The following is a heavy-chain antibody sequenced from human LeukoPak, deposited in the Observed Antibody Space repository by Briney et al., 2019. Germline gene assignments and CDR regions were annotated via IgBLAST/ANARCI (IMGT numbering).Heavy chain of an antibody. D-gene: IGHD4-23*01. V-gene: IGHV3-23*01. CDR1: GVTLSTYA. CDR3: AKYDYGGNPNEYYFDY. Sequence: GGSLRLSCAASGVTLSTYAMSWARQAPGKGLEWVSGISSSGSGDNTYYADSVKGRFTISRDNSKNTLYLQMNSLRAEGTAVYYCAKYDYGGNPNEYYFDYWGQGTLVTVSS. CDR2: ISSSGSGDNT. J-gene: IGHJ4*02.